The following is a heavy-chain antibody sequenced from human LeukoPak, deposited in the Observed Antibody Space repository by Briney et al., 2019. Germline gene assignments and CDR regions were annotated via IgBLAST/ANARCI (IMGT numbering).Heavy chain of an antibody. J-gene: IGHJ3*02. CDR3: AKDHPDMITFGGVIAYDAFDI. V-gene: IGHV3-23*01. Sequence: PGGSLRLSCAASGFTFSSYAMSWVRQAPGKGLEWVSANSGSGGSTYYADSVKGRFTISRDNSKNTLYLQMNSLRAEDTAVYYCAKDHPDMITFGGVIAYDAFDIWGQGTMVTVSS. CDR1: GFTFSSYA. CDR2: NSGSGGST. D-gene: IGHD3-16*02.